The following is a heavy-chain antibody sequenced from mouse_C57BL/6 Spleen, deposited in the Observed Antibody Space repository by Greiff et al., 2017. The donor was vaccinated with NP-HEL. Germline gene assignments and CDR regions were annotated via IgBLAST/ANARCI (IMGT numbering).Heavy chain of an antibody. CDR3: ARKVHYYGSSYGDYAMDY. V-gene: IGHV5-17*01. CDR1: GFTFSDYG. CDR2: ISSGSSTI. D-gene: IGHD1-1*01. Sequence: EVKLVESGGGLVKPGGSLKLSCAASGFTFSDYGMHWVRQAPEKGLEWVAYISSGSSTIYYADTVKGRFTISRDNAKNTLFLQMTSLRSEDTAMYYCARKVHYYGSSYGDYAMDYWGQRTSVTVSS. J-gene: IGHJ4*01.